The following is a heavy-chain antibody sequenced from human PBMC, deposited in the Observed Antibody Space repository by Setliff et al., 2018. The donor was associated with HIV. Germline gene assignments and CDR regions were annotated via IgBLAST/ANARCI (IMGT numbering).Heavy chain of an antibody. CDR3: ARSNLEPTSRLFDP. D-gene: IGHD1-1*01. Sequence: SETLSLTCTVSGGSISSYYWSWIRQPPGKGLEWIGYIYYSGSTNYNPSLKSRVTVSVDTSKNQFSLRMRSVTAADTAVYYCARSNLEPTSRLFDPWGPGTLVTVSS. J-gene: IGHJ5*02. CDR1: GGSISSYY. V-gene: IGHV4-59*08. CDR2: IYYSGST.